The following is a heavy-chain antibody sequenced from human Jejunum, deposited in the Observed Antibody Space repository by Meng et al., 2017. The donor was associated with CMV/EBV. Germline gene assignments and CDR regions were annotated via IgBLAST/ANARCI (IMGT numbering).Heavy chain of an antibody. CDR1: FTDYY. Sequence: FTDYYMAWMRRAPGKGLEWVSYISGDGRTIHYADSVKGRFTMSRDDAQTSLYLQMNSLRAEDTAIYFCTRMKRTFDYTIQYFFDHWGQGTLVIVSS. V-gene: IGHV3-11*01. CDR3: TRMKRTFDYTIQYFFDH. CDR2: ISGDGRTI. D-gene: IGHD4-11*01. J-gene: IGHJ4*02.